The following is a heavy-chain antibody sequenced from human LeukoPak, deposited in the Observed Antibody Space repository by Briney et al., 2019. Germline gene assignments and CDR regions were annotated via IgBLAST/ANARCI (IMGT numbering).Heavy chain of an antibody. CDR2: IIYSGST. J-gene: IGHJ4*02. CDR1: GGSISSSSYY. CDR3: ARIPVVEVRGFDFDY. D-gene: IGHD2-15*01. Sequence: PSETLSLTCTVSGGSISSSSYYWGWIRQPPGKGLEWIGSIIYSGSTYYNPSLKSRVTISVDTSKNQFSLKLSSVTAADTAVYYCARIPVVEVRGFDFDYWGQGTRLTVSS. V-gene: IGHV4-39*01.